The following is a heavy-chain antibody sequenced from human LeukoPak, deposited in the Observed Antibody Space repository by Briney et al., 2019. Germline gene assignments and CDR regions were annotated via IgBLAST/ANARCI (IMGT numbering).Heavy chain of an antibody. J-gene: IGHJ4*02. D-gene: IGHD3-22*01. CDR1: GFTFSSYG. CDR2: ISYDGSNK. Sequence: GGSLRLSCAASGFTFSSYGMRWVRQAPGKGLEWVAVISYDGSNKYYADSVKGRFTISRDNSKNTLYLQMNSLRAEDTAVYYCAKPRYYDSSGYPRFGRGPIDYWGQGTLVTVSS. V-gene: IGHV3-30*18. CDR3: AKPRYYDSSGYPRFGRGPIDY.